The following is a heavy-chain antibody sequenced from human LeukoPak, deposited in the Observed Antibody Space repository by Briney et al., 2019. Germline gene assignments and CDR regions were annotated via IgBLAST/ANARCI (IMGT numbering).Heavy chain of an antibody. CDR3: ASSWGSSWYLDY. Sequence: PGGSLRLSCAAFGFTFSSYSMNWVRQAPGKGLEWVSSISGSSSYIYYADSVKGRFTISRDNAKNSLYLQMNSLRAEDTALYYCASSWGSSWYLDYWGQGTLVTVSS. V-gene: IGHV3-21*01. J-gene: IGHJ4*02. CDR2: ISGSSSYI. D-gene: IGHD6-13*01. CDR1: GFTFSSYS.